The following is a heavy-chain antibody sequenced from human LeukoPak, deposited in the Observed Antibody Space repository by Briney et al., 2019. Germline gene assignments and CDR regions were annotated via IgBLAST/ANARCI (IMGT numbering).Heavy chain of an antibody. Sequence: GGSLRLSCAASGFTFDDYAMHWVRQAPGKGLEWVSLISGDGGSTYYADSVRGRFTISRDNAKNSLSLQVNSLRADDTAVYYCARVGSTVAAGTPDYWGQGTLVTVSS. CDR1: GFTFDDYA. CDR2: ISGDGGST. V-gene: IGHV3-43*02. J-gene: IGHJ4*02. CDR3: ARVGSTVAAGTPDY. D-gene: IGHD6-13*01.